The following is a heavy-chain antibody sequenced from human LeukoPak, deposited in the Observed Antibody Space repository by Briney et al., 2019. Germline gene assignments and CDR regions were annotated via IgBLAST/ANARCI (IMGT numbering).Heavy chain of an antibody. CDR1: GYTFTGYY. D-gene: IGHD5-18*01. V-gene: IGHV1-2*02. CDR2: INPNSGGT. J-gene: IGHJ4*02. Sequence: ASVKVSCKASGYTFTGYYMHWVRQAPGRGLEWMGWINPNSGGTNYAQKFQGRVTMTRDTSISTAYMELSRLRSEDTAVYYCAREPAVGGYSYGLRPYYFDYWGQGTLVTVSS. CDR3: AREPAVGGYSYGLRPYYFDY.